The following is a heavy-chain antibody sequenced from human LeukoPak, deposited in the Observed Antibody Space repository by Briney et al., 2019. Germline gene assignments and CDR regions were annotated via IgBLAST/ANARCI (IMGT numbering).Heavy chain of an antibody. CDR3: ARRRLLDY. Sequence: SETLSLTCAVYGGPFSGYYWSWIRQPPGKGLEWIGEINHSGSTNYNPSLKSRVTISVDTSKNQFSLKLSSVTAADTAVYYCARRRLLDYWGQGTLVTVSS. D-gene: IGHD4-11*01. CDR1: GGPFSGYY. CDR2: INHSGST. V-gene: IGHV4-34*01. J-gene: IGHJ4*02.